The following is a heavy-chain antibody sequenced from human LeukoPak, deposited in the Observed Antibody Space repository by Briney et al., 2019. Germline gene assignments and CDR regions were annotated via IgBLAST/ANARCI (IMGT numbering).Heavy chain of an antibody. V-gene: IGHV4-34*01. CDR1: GGSFSGYY. J-gene: IGHJ2*01. D-gene: IGHD3-22*01. CDR3: ARGQASSGYCYYGWYFDL. CDR2: TNHSGST. Sequence: SETLSLTCAVYGGSFSGYYWSWIRQPPGKGLEWIGETNHSGSTNYNPSLKSRVTISVDTSKNQFSLKLSSVTAADTAVYYCARGQASSGYCYYGWYFDLWGRGTLVTVSS.